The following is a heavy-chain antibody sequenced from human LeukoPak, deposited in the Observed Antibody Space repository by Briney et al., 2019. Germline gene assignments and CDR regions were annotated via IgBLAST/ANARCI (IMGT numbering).Heavy chain of an antibody. CDR3: ARRRVEVATFDY. J-gene: IGHJ4*02. Sequence: SETLSLTCAVSGYSISSGYYWGWIRQPPGKGLEWIGSIYHSGSTYYNPSLKSRVTISVDTSKNQFSLKLSSVTAADTAVYYCARRRVEVATFDYWGQGTLVTVSS. CDR1: GYSISSGYY. CDR2: IYHSGST. V-gene: IGHV4-38-2*01. D-gene: IGHD5-24*01.